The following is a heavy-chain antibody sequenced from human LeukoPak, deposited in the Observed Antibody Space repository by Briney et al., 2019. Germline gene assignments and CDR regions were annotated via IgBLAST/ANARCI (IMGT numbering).Heavy chain of an antibody. CDR2: ISYDGSNK. CDR1: GFTFSSYG. V-gene: IGHV3-30*18. J-gene: IGHJ4*02. Sequence: PGRSLRLSCAASGFTFSSYGMHWVRQAPGKGLEWVAVISYDGSNKYYADSVKGRFTISRDSSKNTLYLQMNSLRAEDTAVYYCAKDLQGDLWYFDYWGQGTLVTVSS. CDR3: AKDLQGDLWYFDY. D-gene: IGHD3/OR15-3a*01.